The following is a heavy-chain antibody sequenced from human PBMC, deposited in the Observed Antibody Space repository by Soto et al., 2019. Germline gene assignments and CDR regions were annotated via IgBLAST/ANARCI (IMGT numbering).Heavy chain of an antibody. CDR2: VSHSGST. CDR3: ANTRGLGLLDA. Sequence: QVHLLESGPGLVKPSGTLSLTCTVSGGSISSRNRWSWVRQSPAKGLEWIGEVSHSGSTNSNPSLKSRVTISLDKSNNQFSLNLESMTAADAAVYFCANTRGLGLLDAWGKGTTVVVSS. J-gene: IGHJ6*04. V-gene: IGHV4-4*02. D-gene: IGHD2-2*01. CDR1: GGSISSRNR.